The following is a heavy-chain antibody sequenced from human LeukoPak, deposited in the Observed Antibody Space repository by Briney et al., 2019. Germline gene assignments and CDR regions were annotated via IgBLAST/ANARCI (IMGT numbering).Heavy chain of an antibody. CDR3: ARESSSLYYYYGMDV. Sequence: SQPLSLTCTVSGGSISSGGYYWSWIRQHPGKGLEWIGYIYYSGSTYYNPSLKSRVTISVDTSKNQFSLKLSSVTAADTAVYYCARESSSLYYYYGMDVWGQGTTVTVSS. D-gene: IGHD6-6*01. J-gene: IGHJ6*02. CDR2: IYYSGST. V-gene: IGHV4-31*03. CDR1: GGSISSGGYY.